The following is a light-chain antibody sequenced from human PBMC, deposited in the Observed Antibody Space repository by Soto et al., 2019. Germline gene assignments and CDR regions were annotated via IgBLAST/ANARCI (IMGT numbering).Light chain of an antibody. Sequence: NFMLTQPHSVSESPGKTVTISCTRSSGSIASNYVQWYQQRPGSAPTTVIYEDNQRPSGVPDRFSGSIDSSSNSASLTISGLKTEDDADYYCQSYDSSRVFGGGTKLTVL. J-gene: IGLJ2*01. CDR2: EDN. CDR1: SGSIASNY. CDR3: QSYDSSRV. V-gene: IGLV6-57*04.